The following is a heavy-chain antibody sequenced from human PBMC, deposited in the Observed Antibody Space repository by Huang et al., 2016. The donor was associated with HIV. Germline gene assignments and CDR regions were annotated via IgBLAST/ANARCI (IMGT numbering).Heavy chain of an antibody. V-gene: IGHV4-39*01. CDR2: ISDKGRT. CDR1: GGSIRSSDYH. CDR3: ARHREGPVAYYSGWGSHLNYMDV. Sequence: QLLLQESGPGLVKPSEALALTCAVSGGSIRSSDYHWGWIRQPPGKGLGWIGSISDKGRTHCRPSLKSRVTIAVDTSKNLFFLNLTSMTAADTAVYYCARHREGPVAYYSGWGSHLNYMDVWGRGRTVVVSS. D-gene: IGHD3-10*01. J-gene: IGHJ6*03.